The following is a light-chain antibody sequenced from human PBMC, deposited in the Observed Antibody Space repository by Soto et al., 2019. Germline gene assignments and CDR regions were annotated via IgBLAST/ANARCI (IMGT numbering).Light chain of an antibody. CDR3: SLYTSSSTIYV. Sequence: QSVLTQPPSVSGSPGQSVTISCTGTSSDVGSYNRVSWYQQPPGTAPKLMIYEVSNRPSGVPDRFSGSKSGNTASLTISGLQAEDEADYYCSLYTSSSTIYVFGTGTKVTVL. V-gene: IGLV2-18*01. CDR1: SSDVGSYNR. J-gene: IGLJ1*01. CDR2: EVS.